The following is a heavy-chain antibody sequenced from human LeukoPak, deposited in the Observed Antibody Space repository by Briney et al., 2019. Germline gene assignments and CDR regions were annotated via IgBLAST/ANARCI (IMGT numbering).Heavy chain of an antibody. J-gene: IGHJ4*02. V-gene: IGHV3-20*04. D-gene: IGHD4-17*01. CDR1: GFTFGNYG. Sequence: GGSLRLSCAASGFTFGNYGMSWVRHAPGKGLEWVSGINWNGGSTGYADSVEGRFTISRDNAKNSQYLQMNSLRVEDTALYYCARAQTYGDSRLLLDFWGQGTLVTVSS. CDR2: INWNGGST. CDR3: ARAQTYGDSRLLLDF.